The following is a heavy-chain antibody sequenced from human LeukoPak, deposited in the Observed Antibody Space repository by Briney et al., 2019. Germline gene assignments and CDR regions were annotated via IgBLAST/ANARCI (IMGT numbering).Heavy chain of an antibody. Sequence: GGSLRLYCEASGFTFSSYAMTWVRQAPGKGLEWVSAIPGSGDSTYYADSVKGRFTISRDNSKNTLYLQMNSLRAEDTAVYYCAKESSEVSGYIPYYYYYGMDVWGQGTTVTVSS. D-gene: IGHD3-3*01. CDR3: AKESSEVSGYIPYYYYYGMDV. V-gene: IGHV3-23*01. CDR1: GFTFSSYA. CDR2: IPGSGDST. J-gene: IGHJ6*02.